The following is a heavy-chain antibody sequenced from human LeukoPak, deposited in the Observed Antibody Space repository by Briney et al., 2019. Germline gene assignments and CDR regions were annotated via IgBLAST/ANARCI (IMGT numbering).Heavy chain of an antibody. J-gene: IGHJ4*02. CDR1: GFTFSSYS. V-gene: IGHV3-48*04. CDR2: ISSSSSTI. CDR3: AREGRDSSGYTFDY. D-gene: IGHD3-22*01. Sequence: PGRSLRLSCAASGFTFSSYSMNWVRQAPGKGLEWVSYISSSSSTIYYADSVKGRFTISRDNAKNSLYLQMNSLRAEDTAVYYCAREGRDSSGYTFDYWGQGTLVTVSS.